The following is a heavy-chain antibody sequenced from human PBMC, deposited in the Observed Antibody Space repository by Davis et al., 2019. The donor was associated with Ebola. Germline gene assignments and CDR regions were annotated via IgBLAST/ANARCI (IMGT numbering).Heavy chain of an antibody. Sequence: GESLKISCAASGFTFSSYSMNWVRQAPGKGLEWVSYISSSSSTIYYADSVKGRFTISRDSSKNTLYLQMNSLRAEDTAVYYCATDIVVVVTTRSPDAFDFWGQGTMVTVSS. D-gene: IGHD2-15*01. CDR3: ATDIVVVVTTRSPDAFDF. J-gene: IGHJ3*01. CDR1: GFTFSSYS. CDR2: ISSSSSTI. V-gene: IGHV3-48*01.